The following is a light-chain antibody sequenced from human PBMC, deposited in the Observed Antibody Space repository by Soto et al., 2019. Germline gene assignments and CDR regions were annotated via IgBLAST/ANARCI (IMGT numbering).Light chain of an antibody. CDR2: HVS. V-gene: IGLV2-14*03. Sequence: QSALTQPASVSGSPGQSITISCTGSSSDVGGYNYVSWYQHHPGKAPKLMIYHVSNRPSGVSNRFSGSKSGNTASLTISGLQAEDEADYYCSSYTSSSTVVFGGGTKVTVL. J-gene: IGLJ2*01. CDR3: SSYTSSSTVV. CDR1: SSDVGGYNY.